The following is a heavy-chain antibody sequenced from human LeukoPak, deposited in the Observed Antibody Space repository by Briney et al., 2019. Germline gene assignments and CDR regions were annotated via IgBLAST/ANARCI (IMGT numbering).Heavy chain of an antibody. CDR1: GGSISSYY. Sequence: PSETLSLTCTVSGGSISSYYWSWIRQPPGKGLEWIGYIYYSGSTNYNPSLKSRVTISVDTSKNQFSLKLSSVTAADTAVYYCARARSASIVAAFDYWGQGTLVTVSS. CDR2: IYYSGST. D-gene: IGHD6-13*01. CDR3: ARARSASIVAAFDY. J-gene: IGHJ4*02. V-gene: IGHV4-59*01.